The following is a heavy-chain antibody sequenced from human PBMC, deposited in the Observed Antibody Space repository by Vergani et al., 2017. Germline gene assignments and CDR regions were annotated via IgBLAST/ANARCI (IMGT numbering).Heavy chain of an antibody. CDR1: GGSISSYY. Sequence: QVQLQESGPGLVKPSETLSLTCTVSGGSISSYYWSWIRQPPGTGLEWIGYIYYSGSTNDNPSLKSRVTISVDTSKNQFSLKLSSVTAADTAVYYCACGSDLIAGPFDDWGQGTLVTVSS. D-gene: IGHD6-13*01. J-gene: IGHJ4*02. CDR2: IYYSGST. V-gene: IGHV4-59*01. CDR3: ACGSDLIAGPFDD.